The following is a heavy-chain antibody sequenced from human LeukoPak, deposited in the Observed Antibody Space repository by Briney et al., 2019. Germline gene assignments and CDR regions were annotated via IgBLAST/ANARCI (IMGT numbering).Heavy chain of an antibody. CDR1: GFTFSSYA. CDR2: INGSGGST. CDR3: AKQNVVVVAATSDY. V-gene: IGHV3-23*01. J-gene: IGHJ4*02. D-gene: IGHD2-15*01. Sequence: RSGGSLRLSCAASGFTFSSYAMSWVRQAPGKGLEWVSAINGSGGSTYYADSVKGRFTISRDNSKNTLYLQMNSLRAEDTAVYYCAKQNVVVVAATSDYWGQGTLVTVSS.